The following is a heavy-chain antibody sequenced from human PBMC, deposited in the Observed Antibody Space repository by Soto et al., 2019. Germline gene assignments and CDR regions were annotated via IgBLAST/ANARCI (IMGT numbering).Heavy chain of an antibody. V-gene: IGHV3-21*01. Sequence: EVQLVESGGGLVKPGGSLRLSCAASGFTFSSYSMNWVRQAPGKGLEWVSSISSSSSYIYYADSVKGRFTISRDNAKNSLYLQMNSLRAEDTAVYYCAREYYDILTGYYRGVDDCGQGPLVTVSS. CDR1: GFTFSSYS. CDR2: ISSSSSYI. D-gene: IGHD3-9*01. CDR3: AREYYDILTGYYRGVDD. J-gene: IGHJ4*02.